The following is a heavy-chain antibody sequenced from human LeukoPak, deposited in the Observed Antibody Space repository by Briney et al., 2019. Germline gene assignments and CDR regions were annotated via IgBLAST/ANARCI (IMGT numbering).Heavy chain of an antibody. D-gene: IGHD3-16*01. V-gene: IGHV3-7*01. CDR3: ARRGSQQRYYYYYYMDV. CDR2: IKQDGSEK. Sequence: GGSLRLSCAASGFTFSSYWMSWVRQAPGKGLEWVANIKQDGSEKYYVDSVKGRFTISRDNAKNSLYLQMNSLRAEDTAAYYCARRGSQQRYYYYYYMDVWGKGTTVTISS. J-gene: IGHJ6*03. CDR1: GFTFSSYW.